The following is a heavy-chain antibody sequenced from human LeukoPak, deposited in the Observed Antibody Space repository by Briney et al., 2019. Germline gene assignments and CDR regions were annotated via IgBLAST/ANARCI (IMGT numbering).Heavy chain of an antibody. CDR1: GDSVSSNSAA. J-gene: IGHJ4*02. D-gene: IGHD5-18*01. CDR3: ARDLAGFGGYSYGMVDY. V-gene: IGHV6-1*01. Sequence: SQTLSLTCAISGDSVSSNSAAWNWIRQSPSRXXXXXXXXXXXSKWYNDYAVSVKSRITINPDTSKNQFSLQLNSVTPEDTAVYFCARDLAGFGGYSYGMVDYWGQGTLVTVSS. CDR2: XXXXSKWYN.